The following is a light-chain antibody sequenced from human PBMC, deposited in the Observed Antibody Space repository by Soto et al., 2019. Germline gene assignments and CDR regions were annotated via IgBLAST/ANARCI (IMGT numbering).Light chain of an antibody. J-gene: IGLJ3*02. Sequence: QSVLTQPASVSGSPGQSITISCTGTRSDVGGYNYVAWYLQHPGKAPKLMIYDVSNRPSGVSNRFSGSKSGNTASLSISGLQAEDEADYYCTSYTSSATWVFGGGTKVTVL. V-gene: IGLV2-14*03. CDR3: TSYTSSATWV. CDR2: DVS. CDR1: RSDVGGYNY.